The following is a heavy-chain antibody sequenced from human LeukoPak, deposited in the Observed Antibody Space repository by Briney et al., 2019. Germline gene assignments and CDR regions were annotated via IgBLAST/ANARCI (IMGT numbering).Heavy chain of an antibody. CDR1: GFTFSSYA. CDR2: ISGSGGST. V-gene: IGHV3-23*01. Sequence: GGSLRLSCAASGFTFSSYAMSWVRQAPGKGLEWVSGISGSGGSTYFADSVKGRFTISRDNSKNTLYLQMNSLRAEDTAVYYCAKDCSSACCYDYWGQGTLVTVSS. J-gene: IGHJ4*02. CDR3: AKDCSSACCYDY. D-gene: IGHD2-2*01.